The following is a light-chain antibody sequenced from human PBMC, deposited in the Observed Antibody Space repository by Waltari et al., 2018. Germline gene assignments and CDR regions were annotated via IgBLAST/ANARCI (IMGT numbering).Light chain of an antibody. CDR1: QTINSK. J-gene: IGKJ1*01. Sequence: EIVVTQSPATLSLSPGKTATISCRTSQTINSKLAWYQHKPGQAPRLLIYDSSSRATDIPDRFSGSGSGTDFTLNISSLEPEDFAVYYCQETSNWWTFGQGTKVEI. V-gene: IGKV3-11*01. CDR3: QETSNWWT. CDR2: DSS.